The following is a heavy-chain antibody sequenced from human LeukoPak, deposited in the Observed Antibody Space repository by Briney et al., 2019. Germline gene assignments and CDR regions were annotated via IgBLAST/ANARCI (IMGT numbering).Heavy chain of an antibody. CDR2: IYYSGST. CDR1: RGSISSGGYY. Sequence: SETLTLTCTVSRGSISSGGYYWSGIRQPPGKGLEWIGYIYYSGSTYYNPSLKSRVTISVDTSKNKFSLKLSSVTAADTAVYYCARVPNQSKYSIGNYWGQGTLVTVSS. J-gene: IGHJ4*02. V-gene: IGHV4-31*03. D-gene: IGHD1-14*01. CDR3: ARVPNQSKYSIGNY.